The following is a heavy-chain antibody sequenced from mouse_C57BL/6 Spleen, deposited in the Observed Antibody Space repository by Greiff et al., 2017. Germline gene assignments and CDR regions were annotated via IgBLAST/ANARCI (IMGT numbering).Heavy chain of an antibody. D-gene: IGHD1-1*01. J-gene: IGHJ2*01. CDR3: TTRGDYGSSPFDY. V-gene: IGHV14-4*01. CDR1: GFNIKDDY. Sequence: EVKLVESGAELVRPGASVKLSCTASGFNIKDDYMHWVKQRPEQCLEWIGWLDPENGDTAYASKFQGKDTITADTSSNTAYLQLSSLTSEDTAVYYCTTRGDYGSSPFDYWGQGTTLTVAS. CDR2: LDPENGDT.